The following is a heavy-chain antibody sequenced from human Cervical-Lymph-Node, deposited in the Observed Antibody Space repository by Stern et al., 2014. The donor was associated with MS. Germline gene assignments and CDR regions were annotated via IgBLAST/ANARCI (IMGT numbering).Heavy chain of an antibody. CDR1: GFPFSTYG. Sequence: QVQLVQSGGGVVQPGRSLKLSCAASGFPFSTYGMHWVRQAPGKGLEWVAVIWFDGSNKYYADSVKGRFTISRDNSKNTLYLQMNGLRVEDTAVYYCARRYQNRYNWNFGMDVWGQGTTVTVS. V-gene: IGHV3-33*01. CDR3: ARRYQNRYNWNFGMDV. J-gene: IGHJ6*02. D-gene: IGHD1-20*01. CDR2: IWFDGSNK.